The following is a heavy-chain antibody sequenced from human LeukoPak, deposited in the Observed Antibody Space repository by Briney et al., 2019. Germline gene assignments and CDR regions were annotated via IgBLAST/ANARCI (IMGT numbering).Heavy chain of an antibody. CDR1: GGTISSYY. V-gene: IGHV4-59*01. D-gene: IGHD3-22*01. J-gene: IGHJ4*02. CDR3: ARGSYYDSREFDY. CDR2: IYYSGST. Sequence: PSETLPFTCTVSGGTISSYYWSWLRQPPGKGLEWIGYIYYSGSTNYNPSLKSRVTISVDTSKSQFSLELSSVTAADTAVYYCARGSYYDSREFDYWGQGTLVTVSS.